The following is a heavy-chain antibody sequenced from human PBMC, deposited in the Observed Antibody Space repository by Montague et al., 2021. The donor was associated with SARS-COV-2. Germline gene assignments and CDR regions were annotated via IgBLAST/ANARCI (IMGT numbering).Heavy chain of an antibody. V-gene: IGHV4-34*01. J-gene: IGHJ6*02. CDR3: TREGYQVLWSDYYYYGMDV. D-gene: IGHD2-2*01. CDR1: GGSFSGYY. CDR2: INHSGST. Sequence: SETLSLTCAVYGGSFSGYYWSWIRQPPGKGLEWIGEINHSGSTSYNPSLKSRVTISVDTSKNQFSLKLSSVTAADTAVYYCTREGYQVLWSDYYYYGMDVWGRATTVTVSS.